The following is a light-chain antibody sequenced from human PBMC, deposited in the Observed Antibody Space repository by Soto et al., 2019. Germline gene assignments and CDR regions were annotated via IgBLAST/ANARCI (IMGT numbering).Light chain of an antibody. Sequence: QSALTQPASVSGSPGQSITISCTGTSSDVGGSNYVSWYQQHPGKAPKLMIYDVSNRPSGVSNRFSGSKSGNTASLTISGLQDVDEADYLCRSYTSSSTRVFGGGTKLTVL. CDR2: DVS. CDR3: RSYTSSSTRV. CDR1: SSDVGGSNY. V-gene: IGLV2-14*01. J-gene: IGLJ2*01.